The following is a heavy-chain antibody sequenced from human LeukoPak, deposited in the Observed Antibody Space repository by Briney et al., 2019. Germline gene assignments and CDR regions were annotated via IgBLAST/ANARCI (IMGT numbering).Heavy chain of an antibody. J-gene: IGHJ4*02. Sequence: PGGSLRLSCAASGFTFSDYYMSWIRQAPGKGLVWVSAISGSGGSTYYADSVKGRFTISRDNSKNTLYLQMNSLRAEDTAVYYCAKGKAQKRSRAVAGSSSDYWGQGTLVTVSS. V-gene: IGHV3-23*01. D-gene: IGHD6-19*01. CDR2: ISGSGGST. CDR1: GFTFSDYY. CDR3: AKGKAQKRSRAVAGSSSDY.